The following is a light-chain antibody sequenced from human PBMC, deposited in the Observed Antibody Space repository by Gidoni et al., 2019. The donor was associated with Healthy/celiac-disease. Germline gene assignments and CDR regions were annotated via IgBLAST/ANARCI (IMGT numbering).Light chain of an antibody. CDR3: QQLNSYQFT. Sequence: IQLTQSPSSLSASVGDSGTITCRASQGISSYLAWYQQKPGKNPKILIYAASTLQSGVPSRFSGSSSGTDFTLTISSLQPADFATYYCQQLNSYQFTFGPGTKVDIK. J-gene: IGKJ3*01. CDR1: QGISSY. V-gene: IGKV1-9*01. CDR2: AAS.